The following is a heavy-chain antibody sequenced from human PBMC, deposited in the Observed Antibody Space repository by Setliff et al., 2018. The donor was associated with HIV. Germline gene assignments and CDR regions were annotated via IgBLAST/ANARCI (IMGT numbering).Heavy chain of an antibody. Sequence: SVKVSCKVSGGTFDNYVISWIRQTPGQGLEWMGGFVPMLGSKDYAQKFQGRVTISTDGSFTTAYMELSSLRSEDTAMYYRAHTSLLVTGHFQHWGQGTLVTVSS. CDR1: GGTFDNYV. CDR3: AHTSLLVTGHFQH. CDR2: FVPMLGSK. V-gene: IGHV1-69*05. D-gene: IGHD2-21*02. J-gene: IGHJ1*01.